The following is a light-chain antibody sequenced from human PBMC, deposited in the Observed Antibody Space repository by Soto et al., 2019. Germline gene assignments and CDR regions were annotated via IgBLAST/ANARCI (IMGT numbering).Light chain of an antibody. CDR2: GAS. CDR3: QQKNKWPPYT. J-gene: IGKJ2*01. V-gene: IGKV3-15*01. CDR1: QSVSSN. Sequence: EIVMTQSPATLSVSPGERATLSCRASQSVSSNLVWYQQKPGQAPRLLIYGASTRATGIPARFSGSGSGTEFTLTISSRQSEDFQVYYCQQKNKWPPYTFGQGTKLEIK.